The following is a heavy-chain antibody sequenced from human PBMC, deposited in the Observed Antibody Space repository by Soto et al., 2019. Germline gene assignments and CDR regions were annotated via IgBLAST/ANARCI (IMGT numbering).Heavy chain of an antibody. D-gene: IGHD6-19*01. CDR1: GFTFSNYA. CDR3: AKGYSSGWRGGYYFDY. Sequence: EVQLLESGGGLVQPGGSLRLSCPASGFTFSNYAMSWVRQAPGKGLEWVSSMSGGGGTTYYADSVKGRFTISRDNSKNTVYLQMTSLRAEDTAVYYCAKGYSSGWRGGYYFDYWGQGTLVTVSS. J-gene: IGHJ4*02. CDR2: MSGGGGTT. V-gene: IGHV3-23*01.